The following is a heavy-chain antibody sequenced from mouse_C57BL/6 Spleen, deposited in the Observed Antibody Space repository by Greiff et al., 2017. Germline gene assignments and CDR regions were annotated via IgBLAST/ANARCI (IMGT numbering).Heavy chain of an antibody. J-gene: IGHJ3*01. Sequence: EVQLQQSGGDLVKPGGSLKLSCAASGFTFSSYGMSWVRQTPDKRLEWVATISSGGSYTYYPDSVKGRFTISRDNAKNTLYLQMSSLKSEDTAMYYCARHEDYDYEGGFAYWGQGTLVTGSA. V-gene: IGHV5-6*01. CDR2: ISSGGSYT. D-gene: IGHD2-4*01. CDR1: GFTFSSYG. CDR3: ARHEDYDYEGGFAY.